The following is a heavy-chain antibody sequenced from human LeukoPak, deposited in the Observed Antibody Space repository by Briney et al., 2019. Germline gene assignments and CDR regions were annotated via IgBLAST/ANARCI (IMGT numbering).Heavy chain of an antibody. CDR2: IKQDGSEK. J-gene: IGHJ4*02. CDR1: GVTFSSYW. D-gene: IGHD6-19*01. Sequence: GGSLRLSCAASGVTFSSYWMSWVRPAPRTGLEWVCNIKQDGSEKYYVDSVKGRFTISRDNAKNALYLQMNSLRAEDTAVYYCARMSIAVAGTGLDYWGQGTLVTVSS. V-gene: IGHV3-7*03. CDR3: ARMSIAVAGTGLDY.